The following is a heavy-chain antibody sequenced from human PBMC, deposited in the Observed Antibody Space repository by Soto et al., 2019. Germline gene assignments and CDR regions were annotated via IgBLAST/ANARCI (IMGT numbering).Heavy chain of an antibody. Sequence: QVQLVESGGGVVQPGTSLRLSCAASGFTFSTYGMHWVRQAPGKGLEWVAVISKDRNDQYYADSVKGRFTVSRDNPKNTLSLQMNSLRPEDTAFYYCAKDRWEFTRYFDSWGQGTLVTVSS. CDR3: AKDRWEFTRYFDS. D-gene: IGHD1-26*01. CDR1: GFTFSTYG. V-gene: IGHV3-30*18. J-gene: IGHJ4*02. CDR2: ISKDRNDQ.